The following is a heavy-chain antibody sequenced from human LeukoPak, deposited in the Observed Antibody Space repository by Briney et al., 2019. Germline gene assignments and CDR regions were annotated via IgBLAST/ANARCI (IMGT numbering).Heavy chain of an antibody. CDR2: ISGSGGST. V-gene: IGHV3-23*01. J-gene: IGHJ4*02. D-gene: IGHD6-13*01. Sequence: GGSLRLSCAASGFTFSSYAMSGVRQAPGEGGEWVSAISGSGGSTYYADSVKGRFTISRDNSKNTLSLKMNSLRAEDTAVYYCAKDHRKAAAGTFDYWGQGTLVTVSS. CDR3: AKDHRKAAAGTFDY. CDR1: GFTFSSYA.